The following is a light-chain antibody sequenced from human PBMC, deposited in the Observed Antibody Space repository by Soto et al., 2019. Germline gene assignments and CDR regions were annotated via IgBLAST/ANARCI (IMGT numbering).Light chain of an antibody. CDR2: GAS. J-gene: IGKJ3*01. CDR1: QGIANF. V-gene: IGKV1-9*01. Sequence: IQLTQSPSSLSASVGDRVTISCRASQGIANFLAWYQQKPGKAPKLLIYGASTLQSGVPSRFSGSGSGTDFTLTISILQPEDVATDYCQQLNSFPIPFGPGTKVDIK. CDR3: QQLNSFPIP.